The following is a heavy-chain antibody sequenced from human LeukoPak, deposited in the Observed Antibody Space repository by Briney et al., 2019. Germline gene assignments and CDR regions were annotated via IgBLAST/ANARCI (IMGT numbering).Heavy chain of an antibody. CDR2: IYPGDSDT. Sequence: GESLKISCKGSGYRFTSYWIGWVRPMPGKGLEWMGIIYPGDSDTRYSPSFQGQVNISADKSISTAYLQWSSLDASDTAMYCCARYAHDSSGYYYYFDYWGQGTLVTVSS. V-gene: IGHV5-51*01. D-gene: IGHD3-22*01. CDR3: ARYAHDSSGYYYYFDY. J-gene: IGHJ4*02. CDR1: GYRFTSYW.